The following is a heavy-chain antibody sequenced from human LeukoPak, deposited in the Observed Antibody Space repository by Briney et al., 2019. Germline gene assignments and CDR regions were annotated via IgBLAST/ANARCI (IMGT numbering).Heavy chain of an antibody. D-gene: IGHD3-16*01. V-gene: IGHV4-4*08. J-gene: IGHJ4*02. CDR1: GGSISSYY. CDR2: IYTSGST. CDR3: AREGAHTRITFFDY. Sequence: SETLSLTCTVSGGSISSYYWSWIRQPPGKGLEWIGRIYTSGSTNYNPSLKSRVTISVDTSKNQFSLKLSSVTAADTAVYYCAREGAHTRITFFDYGAQGPLVTVSS.